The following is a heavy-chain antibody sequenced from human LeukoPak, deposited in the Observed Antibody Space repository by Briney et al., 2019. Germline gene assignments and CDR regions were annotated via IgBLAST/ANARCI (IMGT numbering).Heavy chain of an antibody. CDR1: GGSISSYY. Sequence: SETLSLTCTVSGGSISSYYWSWIRQPVGKGLEWIGRIYTSGSTNYNPSLKSRVTMSVDTSKNQFSLKLSSVTAADTAVYYCARGDIIVGATSLDYWGQGTLVTASS. CDR2: IYTSGST. D-gene: IGHD1-26*01. V-gene: IGHV4-4*07. J-gene: IGHJ4*02. CDR3: ARGDIIVGATSLDY.